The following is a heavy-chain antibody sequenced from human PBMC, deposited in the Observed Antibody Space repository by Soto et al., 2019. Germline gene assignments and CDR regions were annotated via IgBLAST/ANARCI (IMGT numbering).Heavy chain of an antibody. CDR2: VYHSGST. D-gene: IGHD6-6*01. CDR3: TSSYSTSSSPDY. CDR1: GGSMRNYY. J-gene: IGHJ4*02. Sequence: SETLSLTCSVSGGSMRNYYWNWIRQPPGRGLEWIGYVYHSGSTNYNPSLKSRVSMSVDVSRNHFSLTLHSVTAADTAVYFCTSSYSTSSSPDYWGQGALVTVSS. V-gene: IGHV4-59*01.